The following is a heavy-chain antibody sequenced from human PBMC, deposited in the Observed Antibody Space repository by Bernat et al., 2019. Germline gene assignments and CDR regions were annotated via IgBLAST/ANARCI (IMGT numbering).Heavy chain of an antibody. CDR3: AREGGGWYFFYY. CDR1: GFTFSSYW. D-gene: IGHD6-19*01. J-gene: IGHJ4*02. V-gene: IGHV3-7*03. Sequence: EVQLVESGGGLVQPGGSLRLSCAASGFTFSSYWMSWVRPAPGKGLEGVANIKQDGSEKYYVDSVKGRFTISRENAKNSLYLQMSRLRAEDTAVYYCAREGGGWYFFYYWGQGTLVTVSS. CDR2: IKQDGSEK.